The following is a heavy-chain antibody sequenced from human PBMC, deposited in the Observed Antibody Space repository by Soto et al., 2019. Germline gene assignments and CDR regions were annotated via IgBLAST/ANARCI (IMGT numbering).Heavy chain of an antibody. CDR1: GFSVSSNY. J-gene: IGHJ5*02. CDR2: HYSGGST. CDR3: ARHRHPRGTVGATSPLDP. V-gene: IGHV3-53*01. Sequence: PGGSLRLSCAISGFSVSSNYLSWVRQAPGKGLEWVLVHYSGGSTYYADSVQGRFTISRDRSNNTLYLQMRRVRAEDTAVYFCARHRHPRGTVGATSPLDPWGQGTQVTVSS. D-gene: IGHD1-26*01.